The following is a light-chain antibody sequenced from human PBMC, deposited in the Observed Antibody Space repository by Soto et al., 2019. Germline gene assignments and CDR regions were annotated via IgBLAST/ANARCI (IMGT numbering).Light chain of an antibody. CDR2: WAS. Sequence: DIVMTQSPDSLAVSLGERATINCKSSQSVLYSSNNKNYLAWYQQRPGQPPKLLIYWASTRESRVPDRFSGSGSGTDFTLTITSLQAEDVAVYYCQQYASTPPTFCQGTKLEIK. CDR1: QSVLYSSNNKNY. V-gene: IGKV4-1*01. J-gene: IGKJ2*01. CDR3: QQYASTPPT.